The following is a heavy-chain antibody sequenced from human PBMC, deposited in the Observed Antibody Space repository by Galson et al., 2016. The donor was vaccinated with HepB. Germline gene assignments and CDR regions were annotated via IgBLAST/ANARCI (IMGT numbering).Heavy chain of an antibody. D-gene: IGHD3-22*01. V-gene: IGHV3-23*01. Sequence: SLRLSCAASGFTFSNYALTWVRLTPGKGLQWISSISDGGTDAYYADSVKGRFSISRDNSNNTLFLQMNSLRADDTAIYFCAKWMIEVFIIAAFDHWGQGTPVTVSS. CDR1: GFTFSNYA. CDR2: ISDGGTDA. J-gene: IGHJ4*02. CDR3: AKWMIEVFIIAAFDH.